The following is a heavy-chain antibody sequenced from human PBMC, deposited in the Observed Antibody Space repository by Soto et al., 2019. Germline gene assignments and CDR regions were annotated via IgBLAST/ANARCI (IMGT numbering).Heavy chain of an antibody. Sequence: SETLSLTCAVYGGSFSGYYWSWIHQPPGKGLEWIGEINHSGSTNYNPSLKSRVTISVDTSKNQFSLKLSSVTAADTAVYYCARALRKIRYFDWSSPGYYFDYWGQGTLVPVSS. V-gene: IGHV4-34*01. CDR1: GGSFSGYY. J-gene: IGHJ4*02. CDR2: INHSGST. CDR3: ARALRKIRYFDWSSPGYYFDY. D-gene: IGHD3-9*01.